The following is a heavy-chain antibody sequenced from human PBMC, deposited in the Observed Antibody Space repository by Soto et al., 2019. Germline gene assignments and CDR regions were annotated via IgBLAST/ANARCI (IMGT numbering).Heavy chain of an antibody. CDR1: GYTFTSYG. J-gene: IGHJ4*02. CDR3: AMSSGYSYSVDY. CDR2: ISAYTGNT. V-gene: IGHV1-18*01. D-gene: IGHD5-18*01. Sequence: QVQLVQSGAEVKKPGASVKVSCQASGYTFTSYGISWVRQAPGQGIEWMGWISAYTGNTNYAQKLQGRVTMTTDTSTSTAYMELRSLRAADTAVYYCAMSSGYSYSVDYWGQGTLVTVSS.